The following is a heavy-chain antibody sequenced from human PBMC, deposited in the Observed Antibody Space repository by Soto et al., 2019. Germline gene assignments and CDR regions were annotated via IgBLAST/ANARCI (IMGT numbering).Heavy chain of an antibody. CDR3: ARDNGGGSSTSYCFDN. CDR2: ISSGSSYI. CDR1: GFTFTNYN. J-gene: IGHJ4*02. D-gene: IGHD2-8*01. V-gene: IGHV3-21*01. Sequence: GGSLRLSCAASGFTFTNYNMNWVRQAPGKGLEWVSFISSGSSYIYYADSVKGRFTISIDNAKNSLYLQMNSLRAEDTAIYYCARDNGGGSSTSYCFDNWGQGTLVTVSS.